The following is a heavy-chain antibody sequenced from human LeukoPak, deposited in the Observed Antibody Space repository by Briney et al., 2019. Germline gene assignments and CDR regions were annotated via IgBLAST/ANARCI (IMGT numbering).Heavy chain of an antibody. Sequence: SETLSLTCTVSGASINSDTYYWGWIRQPPGKGLEWIGTHSHSGSAYYNPSLRSRITMSLDTSENQLSLKLYSVTAADTAIYYCARHTWQWLPFDDWGQGTQVTISS. J-gene: IGHJ4*02. CDR3: ARHTWQWLPFDD. V-gene: IGHV4-39*07. CDR2: HSHSGSA. D-gene: IGHD5-12*01. CDR1: GASINSDTYY.